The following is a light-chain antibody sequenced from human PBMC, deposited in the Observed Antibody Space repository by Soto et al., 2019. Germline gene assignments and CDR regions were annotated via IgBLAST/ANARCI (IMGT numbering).Light chain of an antibody. CDR1: SSNIGAGYD. Sequence: QSVLTQPPSVSGAPGQRVTISCTGGSSNIGAGYDVQWYQQFPGIAPTLLIYDTTTRPSGVPDRFSGSKSGTSASLAITGLQAEVEADYYCQSYDRSLSGTVFGGGTKLTVL. V-gene: IGLV1-40*01. J-gene: IGLJ3*02. CDR3: QSYDRSLSGTV. CDR2: DTT.